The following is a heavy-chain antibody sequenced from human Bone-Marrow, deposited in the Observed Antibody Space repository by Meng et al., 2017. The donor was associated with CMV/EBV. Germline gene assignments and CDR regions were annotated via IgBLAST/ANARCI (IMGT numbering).Heavy chain of an antibody. CDR3: TKTLLAYSVMDF. Sequence: GESLKISCAASGFTFDDHAMHWVRQAAEKGLEWVSLISWDGGSTYYADSVKGRFTTPKDNNKNFLYPKMNSLRAEDTALYYWTKTLLAYSVMDFWGQGTTVTVSS. D-gene: IGHD3-3*02. CDR2: ISWDGGST. CDR1: GFTFDDHA. V-gene: IGHV3-43D*03. J-gene: IGHJ6*02.